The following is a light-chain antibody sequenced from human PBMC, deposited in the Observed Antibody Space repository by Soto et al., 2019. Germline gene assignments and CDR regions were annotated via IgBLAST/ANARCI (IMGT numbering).Light chain of an antibody. CDR1: SSNIGTNY. V-gene: IGLV1-47*01. CDR3: AAWDDSLNGPGV. Sequence: QSALTQPPSASGTPGQRVTISCSGSSSNIGTNYVYWYQQLPGTAPKLLIYSNNQRPSGVPDRFSGSKSGTSASLAISGLRSEDEADYFCAAWDDSLNGPGVFGGGTKLTVL. J-gene: IGLJ3*02. CDR2: SNN.